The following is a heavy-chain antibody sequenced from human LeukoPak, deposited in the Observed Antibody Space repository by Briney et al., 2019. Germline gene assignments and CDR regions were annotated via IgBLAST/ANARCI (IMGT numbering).Heavy chain of an antibody. CDR3: ARGLKWELKGWFDP. Sequence: SETLSLTCTVSGGSISSYYWSWIRQPPGKGLEWIGYIYYSGSTNYNPSLKSRVTISVDTSKNQFSLKLSSVTAADTAVYYCARGLKWELKGWFDPWGQGTLVTVSS. CDR1: GGSISSYY. V-gene: IGHV4-59*12. D-gene: IGHD1-26*01. CDR2: IYYSGST. J-gene: IGHJ5*02.